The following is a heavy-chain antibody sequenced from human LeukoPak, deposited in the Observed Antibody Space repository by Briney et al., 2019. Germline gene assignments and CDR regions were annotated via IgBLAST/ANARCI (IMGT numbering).Heavy chain of an antibody. V-gene: IGHV4-34*01. CDR2: INHSGST. J-gene: IGHJ4*02. D-gene: IGHD5-18*01. CDR1: GGSFSGYY. Sequence: SETLSLTCAVYGGSFSGYYWSWIRQPPGKGLEWIGEINHSGSTNYNPSLKSRVTISVDTSKNQFSLKLRSVTAADTAVYYCARGPTKTSTAMARATFWCWGQGTLVTVSS. CDR3: ARGPTKTSTAMARATFWC.